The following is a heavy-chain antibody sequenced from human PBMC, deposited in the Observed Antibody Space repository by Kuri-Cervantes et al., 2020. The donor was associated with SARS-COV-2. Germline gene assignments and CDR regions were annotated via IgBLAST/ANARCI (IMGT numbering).Heavy chain of an antibody. CDR3: ARGSHYYGSGKDAFDI. V-gene: IGHV3-21*01. CDR2: ISSSSSYI. Sequence: ETLSLTCAASGFTFSSYSMNWVRQAPGKGLEWVSSISSSSSYIYYADSVKGRFTISRDNAKNSLYLQMNSPRAEDTAVYYCARGSHYYGSGKDAFDIWGQGTMVTVSS. CDR1: GFTFSSYS. J-gene: IGHJ3*02. D-gene: IGHD3-10*01.